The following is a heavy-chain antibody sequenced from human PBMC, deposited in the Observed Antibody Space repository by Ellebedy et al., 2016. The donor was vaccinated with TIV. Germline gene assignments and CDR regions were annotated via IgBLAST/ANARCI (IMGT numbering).Heavy chain of an antibody. J-gene: IGHJ4*02. D-gene: IGHD1-26*01. Sequence: SVKVSCXASGGTFSSYAISWVRQAPGQGLEWMGGIIPIFGTANYAQKFQGRVTITADKSTSTAYMELSSLRSEDTAVYYCAKIGSYLIGMDDYWGQGTLVTVSS. CDR3: AKIGSYLIGMDDY. V-gene: IGHV1-69*06. CDR1: GGTFSSYA. CDR2: IIPIFGTA.